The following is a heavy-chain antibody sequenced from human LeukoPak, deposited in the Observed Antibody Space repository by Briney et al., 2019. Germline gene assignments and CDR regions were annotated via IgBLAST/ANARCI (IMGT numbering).Heavy chain of an antibody. CDR3: ARDYRPPGFDWLFRAGAENWFDP. V-gene: IGHV1-2*02. CDR2: INPNSGGT. Sequence: ASVKVSCKASRYTFTGYYMHWVRQAPGQGLEWMGWINPNSGGTNYAQKLQGRVTMTRDTSISTAYMELSRLRSDDTAVYYCARDYRPPGFDWLFRAGAENWFDPWGQGTLVTVSS. J-gene: IGHJ5*02. D-gene: IGHD3-9*01. CDR1: RYTFTGYY.